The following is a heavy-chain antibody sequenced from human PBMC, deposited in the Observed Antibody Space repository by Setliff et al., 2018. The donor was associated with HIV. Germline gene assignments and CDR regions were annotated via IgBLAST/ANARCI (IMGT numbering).Heavy chain of an antibody. D-gene: IGHD3-10*01. CDR2: IYTTERI. CDR3: ARPGSSSYYYAMDV. V-gene: IGHV4-38-2*01. J-gene: IGHJ6*02. Sequence: SETLSLTCAVSGYSISSGYYWGWIRQTPGKGLEWIATIYTTERISYNPSLRSRVTISVETSQNLFSLRLRSVTAADTGVYYCARPGSSSYYYAMDVWGLGTTVTVSS. CDR1: GYSISSGYY.